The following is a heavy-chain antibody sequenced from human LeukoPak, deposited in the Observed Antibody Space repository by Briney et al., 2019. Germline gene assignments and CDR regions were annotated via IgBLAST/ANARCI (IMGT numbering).Heavy chain of an antibody. CDR2: IYYSGRS. CDR3: ARHWRYCSVGSCSDNWFDS. CDR1: GGSISTSYYY. J-gene: IGHJ5*01. Sequence: SETLSLTCTVSGGSISTSYYYWDWIRQPPGKGLEWIGSIYYSGRSYYNPSLKSRVTISADTSKNQFSLKLSSVTAADTAVYYCARHWRYCSVGSCSDNWFDSWGQGTLVTVSS. D-gene: IGHD2-15*01. V-gene: IGHV4-39*01.